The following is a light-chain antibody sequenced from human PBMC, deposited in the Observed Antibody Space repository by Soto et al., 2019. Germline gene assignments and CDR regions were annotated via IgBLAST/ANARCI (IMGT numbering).Light chain of an antibody. Sequence: EIVMTQSPATLSVSPGERATLSCRASQSVSTSLAWYQQKPGQAPRPLIYGASTRATGIPARFSGSGSGPESTLTLSSLQSEDFAVYYCQQYNNWPPWTFGQGTKVDIK. CDR2: GAS. J-gene: IGKJ1*01. CDR3: QQYNNWPPWT. V-gene: IGKV3-15*01. CDR1: QSVSTS.